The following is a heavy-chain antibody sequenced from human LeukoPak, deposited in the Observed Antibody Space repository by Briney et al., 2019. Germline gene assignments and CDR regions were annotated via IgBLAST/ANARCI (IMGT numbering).Heavy chain of an antibody. CDR1: GGSISSYY. V-gene: IGHV4-59*01. CDR2: IYYSGST. D-gene: IGHD6-13*01. J-gene: IGHJ4*02. CDR3: ARADSSSWFD. Sequence: SETLSLTCTVSGGSISSYYWSWIRQPPGKGLEWIGYIYYSGSTNYNPSLKSRATISMDTSKNQFSPKLIPVTAADTAMYYCARADSSSWFDWGQGTLVTVSS.